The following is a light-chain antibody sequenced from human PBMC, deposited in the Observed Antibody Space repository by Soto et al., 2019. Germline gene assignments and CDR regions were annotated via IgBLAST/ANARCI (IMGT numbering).Light chain of an antibody. Sequence: DIQMTQSHSILSASVGDRVTITCRASQSIRSWLAWYQQKPGKAPKLLIYDAYSLESGVPSRFSGRRSGTEFTLTIVGLQPEDFATYYCQQYNSYSTFGQGTKVDI. V-gene: IGKV1-5*01. J-gene: IGKJ1*01. CDR1: QSIRSW. CDR3: QQYNSYST. CDR2: DAY.